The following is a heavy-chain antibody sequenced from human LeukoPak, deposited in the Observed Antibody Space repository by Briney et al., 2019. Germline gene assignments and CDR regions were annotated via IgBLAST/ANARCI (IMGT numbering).Heavy chain of an antibody. Sequence: SETLSLTCTVSDDSVSSSRYYWTWIRQPPGKGLEWIGYIYHGSATYNPSLDSRVTLSMDTSKNQYSLKVTSVTAADTAVYYCAREGGRQWLVSGALDSWGQGTLVTVSS. CDR1: DDSVSSSRYY. D-gene: IGHD6-19*01. CDR3: AREGGRQWLVSGALDS. CDR2: IYHGSA. J-gene: IGHJ5*01. V-gene: IGHV4-61*01.